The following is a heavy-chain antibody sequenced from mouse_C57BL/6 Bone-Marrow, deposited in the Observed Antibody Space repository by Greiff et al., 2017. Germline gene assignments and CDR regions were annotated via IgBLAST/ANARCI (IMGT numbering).Heavy chain of an antibody. Sequence: QVPLQQPGAELVLPGASVQLSCQASCYTFTSYWMHWVKQRPEHGLVWIGEIDPSDSYTNYNQKFKGKSTLTVDKSSSTASMQLSSLTSVDSAVYYCAREGDSNYYAMDYWGQGTSVTVSS. D-gene: IGHD2-5*01. CDR1: CYTFTSYW. V-gene: IGHV1-69*01. J-gene: IGHJ4*01. CDR2: IDPSDSYT. CDR3: AREGDSNYYAMDY.